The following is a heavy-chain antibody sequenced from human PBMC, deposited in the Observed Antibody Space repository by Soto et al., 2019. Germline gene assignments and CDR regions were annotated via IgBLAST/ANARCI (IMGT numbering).Heavy chain of an antibody. V-gene: IGHV1-18*01. CDR3: ARDHRGGTDAFDI. J-gene: IGHJ3*02. CDR1: GYTFTSFG. Sequence: QVQLVQSGAEVKKPGASVKVSCKASGYTFTSFGISWVRQAPGQGLEWMGWISAYNGNTNYAENLQGRVTMTTVTSTSTAYMELRSLRSDDTAVYYCARDHRGGTDAFDIWCQGTMVTVSS. CDR2: ISAYNGNT. D-gene: IGHD2-15*01.